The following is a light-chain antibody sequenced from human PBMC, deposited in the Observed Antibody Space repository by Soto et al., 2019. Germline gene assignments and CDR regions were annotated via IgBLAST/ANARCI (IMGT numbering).Light chain of an antibody. J-gene: IGLJ2*01. CDR3: VTWDSGMSEVV. Sequence: QSVLTQPPSVSAAPGQTVTISCSGSSSNIGNNYVSWYQHLPGPAPQVLIYDNNKRSSGIPARFSGSKSGTSATLAISGLQTGDEADYHCVTWDSGMSEVVFGGGTKLTVL. V-gene: IGLV1-51*01. CDR2: DNN. CDR1: SSNIGNNY.